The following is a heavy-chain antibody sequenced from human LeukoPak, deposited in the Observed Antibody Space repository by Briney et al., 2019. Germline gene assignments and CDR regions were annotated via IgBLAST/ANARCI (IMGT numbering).Heavy chain of an antibody. V-gene: IGHV4-4*07. CDR1: GGSISSYC. J-gene: IGHJ6*02. CDR2: IYTSGST. D-gene: IGHD6-25*01. Sequence: PSETLSLTCNVSGGSISSYCWSWIRQPAGKGLAWIGRIYTSGSTYYNPSLKSRVTMSVDTPKNQFSLKLSSVTAADTAVYYCARELTVAAYYYGMDVWGQGTTVTVSS. CDR3: ARELTVAAYYYGMDV.